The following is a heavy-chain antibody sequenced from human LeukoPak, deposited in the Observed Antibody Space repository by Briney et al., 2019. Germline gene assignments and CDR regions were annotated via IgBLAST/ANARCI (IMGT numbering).Heavy chain of an antibody. V-gene: IGHV1-46*01. J-gene: IGHJ6*02. CDR2: INPSGGST. Sequence: ASVKVPCKASGYTFTSYYMHWVRQAPGQGLEWMGIINPSGGSTSYAQKFQGRVTMTRDTSISTAYMELSRLRSDDTAVYYCARDGYTNYYGMDVWGQGATVTVSS. D-gene: IGHD5-24*01. CDR1: GYTFTSYY. CDR3: ARDGYTNYYGMDV.